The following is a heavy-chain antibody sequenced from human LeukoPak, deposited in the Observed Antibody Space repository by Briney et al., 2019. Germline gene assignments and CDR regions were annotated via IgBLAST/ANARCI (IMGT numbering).Heavy chain of an antibody. CDR3: VRWKMELQRNAFDF. CDR1: GFTFRTYW. J-gene: IGHJ3*01. V-gene: IGHV3-7*01. CDR2: INQDGSEE. Sequence: GGSLRLSCAASGFTFRTYWMSWIRQAPGKGPEWVADINQDGSEEYYVQSVKGRSTVSRDNAQNAVFLQMTNLRADDTAVYYCVRWKMELQRNAFDFWGQGTVVTVSS. D-gene: IGHD1-26*01.